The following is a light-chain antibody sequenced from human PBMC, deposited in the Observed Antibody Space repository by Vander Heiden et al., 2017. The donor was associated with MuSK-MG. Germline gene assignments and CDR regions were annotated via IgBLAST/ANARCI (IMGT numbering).Light chain of an antibody. CDR2: DVH. V-gene: IGLV2-8*01. CDR3: SSYAGTNNLV. J-gene: IGLJ2*01. Sequence: QSAPTQPLSAPGPPAESVTISCTGTSSDGGGYNYVTWDKQHPGKAPKLMIYDVHKRPSELPDRFSCSKSGNTASLTLSGHQAEDEAGYYCSSYAGTNNLVFGGGTKLTAL. CDR1: SSDGGGYNY.